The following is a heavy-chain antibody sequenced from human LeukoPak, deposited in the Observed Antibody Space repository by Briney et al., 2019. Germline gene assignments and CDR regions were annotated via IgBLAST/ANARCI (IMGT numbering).Heavy chain of an antibody. CDR3: ARTYYDSSGSKYYFDY. CDR2: IYPGDSDT. V-gene: IGHV5-51*01. CDR1: GYSFTSYW. J-gene: IGHJ4*02. D-gene: IGHD3-22*01. Sequence: GESLKISCKGSGYSFTSYWIGWVRQMPGKGLEWMGIIYPGDSDTRYSPSFQGQVTISADKSISTAYLQWSSLKASDTAMYYCARTYYDSSGSKYYFDYWGQGTLVPVSS.